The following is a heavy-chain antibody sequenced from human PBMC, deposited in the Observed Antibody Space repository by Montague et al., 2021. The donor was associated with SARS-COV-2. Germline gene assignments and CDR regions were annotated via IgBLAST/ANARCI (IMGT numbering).Heavy chain of an antibody. V-gene: IGHV4-59*08. CDR1: GDSISRYY. CDR3: ARNIGWYSHDR. D-gene: IGHD6-19*01. CDR2: IYKSEKT. Sequence: SETLSLTCTVSGDSISRYYWTWIRQSPGRGLEWIGYIYKSEKTNYNPSLKSRVTISEGTSKNQFSLKLRSVTAADTAVYYCARNIGWYSHDRWGQGTLVTVSS. J-gene: IGHJ5*02.